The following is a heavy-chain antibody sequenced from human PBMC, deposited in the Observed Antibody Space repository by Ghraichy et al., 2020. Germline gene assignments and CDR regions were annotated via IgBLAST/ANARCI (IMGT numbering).Heavy chain of an antibody. CDR3: AKDGEPQLLWGGYSYGHLGRVSYGMDV. V-gene: IGHV3-23*01. Sequence: GESLNISCAASGFTFSSYAMSWVRQAPGKGLEWVSAISGSGGSTYYADSVKGRFTISRDNSKNTLYLQMNSLRAEDTAVYYCAKDGEPQLLWGGYSYGHLGRVSYGMDVWGQGTTVTVSS. CDR1: GFTFSSYA. CDR2: ISGSGGST. J-gene: IGHJ6*02. D-gene: IGHD5-18*01.